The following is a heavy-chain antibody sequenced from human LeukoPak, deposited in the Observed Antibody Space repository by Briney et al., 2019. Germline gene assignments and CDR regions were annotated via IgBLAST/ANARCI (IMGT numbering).Heavy chain of an antibody. J-gene: IGHJ4*02. CDR1: GLTFSSYW. D-gene: IGHD3-10*01. Sequence: GGSLRLSCAASGLTFSSYWMSWVRQAPGKGLEWVANIKQDGSEKYYVDSVKGRFTISRDNAKNSLYLQMNSLRAEDTAVYYCARDYYGSGSYLYWGQGTLVTVSS. V-gene: IGHV3-7*03. CDR3: ARDYYGSGSYLY. CDR2: IKQDGSEK.